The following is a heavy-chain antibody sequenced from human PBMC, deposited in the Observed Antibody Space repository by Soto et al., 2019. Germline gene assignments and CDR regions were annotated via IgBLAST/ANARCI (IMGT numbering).Heavy chain of an antibody. J-gene: IGHJ6*02. CDR1: GGSISSSNW. CDR3: ATRTVYDILTGQFYYYGMDV. V-gene: IGHV4-4*02. Sequence: PSETLSLTCAVSGGSISSSNWWSWVRQPPGKGLEWIGEIYHSGSTNYNPSLKSRVTISVDKSKNQFSLKLSSVTAADTAVYYCATRTVYDILTGQFYYYGMDVWGQGTTVTVSS. D-gene: IGHD3-9*01. CDR2: IYHSGST.